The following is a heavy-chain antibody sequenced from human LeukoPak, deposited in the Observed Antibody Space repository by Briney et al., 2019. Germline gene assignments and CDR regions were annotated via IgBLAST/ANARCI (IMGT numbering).Heavy chain of an antibody. V-gene: IGHV4-34*01. CDR1: GGSFSGYY. CDR2: INHSGST. CDR3: ARGVGGAPAEYFQH. D-gene: IGHD3-10*01. Sequence: SETLSLTCAVYGGSFSGYYWSWIRQPPGKGLEWIGEINHSGSTNYNPSLKSRATISVDTSKNQFSLKLSSVTAADTAVYYCARGVGGAPAEYFQHWGQGTLVTVSS. J-gene: IGHJ1*01.